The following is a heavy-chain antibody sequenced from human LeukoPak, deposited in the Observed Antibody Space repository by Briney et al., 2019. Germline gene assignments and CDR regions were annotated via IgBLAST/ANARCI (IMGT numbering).Heavy chain of an antibody. CDR3: SRENGAFSPFGY. V-gene: IGHV4-4*02. D-gene: IGHD2-8*01. CDR2: ISLTGLT. J-gene: IGHJ4*02. Sequence: TLSLTCGVSGGSISNTNWWSWVRQPPGQGLEWIGEISLTGLTHYNPSLESRVTVSLDKSKNQLSLNLSSVTAADTAVYYCSRENGAFSPFGYWGQGTLVTVLS. CDR1: GGSISNTNW.